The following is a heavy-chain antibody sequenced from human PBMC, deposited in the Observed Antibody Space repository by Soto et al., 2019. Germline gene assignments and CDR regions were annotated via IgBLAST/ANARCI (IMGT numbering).Heavy chain of an antibody. V-gene: IGHV1-3*04. CDR3: ARAMPTAGYIYFEQ. CDR2: INTGSSNT. CDR1: GYTFTSYG. D-gene: IGHD3-9*01. Sequence: QVDLVQSGAEVKEPGASVRISCEASGYTFTSYGIHWVRQAPGQRLEWMGWINTGSSNTSYSPEFQVRVTITRDTPASTADTKLNSLRSEDTAVYSCARAMPTAGYIYFEQWGQGILVTVSS. J-gene: IGHJ4*02.